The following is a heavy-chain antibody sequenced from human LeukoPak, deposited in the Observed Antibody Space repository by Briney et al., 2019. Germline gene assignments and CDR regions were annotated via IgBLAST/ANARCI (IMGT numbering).Heavy chain of an antibody. D-gene: IGHD1-26*01. V-gene: IGHV4-61*01. CDR1: GGSISSGSYY. CDR3: ARRMWATTISRDAFDI. J-gene: IGHJ3*02. CDR2: IHYSGST. Sequence: PSETLSLTCTVSGGSISSGSYYWSWIRQPPGKGLEWIGHIHYSGSTNYNPSLKSRVAISVDTSKNQFSLKLSSVTAADTAVYYCARRMWATTISRDAFDIWGQGTMVTVSS.